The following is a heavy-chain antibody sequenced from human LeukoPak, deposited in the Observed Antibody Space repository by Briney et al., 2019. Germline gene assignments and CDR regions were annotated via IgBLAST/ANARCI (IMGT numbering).Heavy chain of an antibody. V-gene: IGHV3-21*01. D-gene: IGHD2-15*01. CDR2: ISSSSSYI. Sequence: GRSLRLSCAASGFTFSSYSMNWVRQAPGKGLEWVSSISSSSSYIYYADSVKGRFTISRDNAKNSLYLQMNSLRAEDTAVYYCARGYCSGGSCYSSGFDYWGQGTLVTVSS. CDR1: GFTFSSYS. J-gene: IGHJ4*02. CDR3: ARGYCSGGSCYSSGFDY.